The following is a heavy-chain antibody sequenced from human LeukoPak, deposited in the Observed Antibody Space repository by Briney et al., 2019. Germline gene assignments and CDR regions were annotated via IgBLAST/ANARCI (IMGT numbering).Heavy chain of an antibody. CDR1: GFTFSNYG. CDR2: ISYDGRNK. J-gene: IGHJ4*02. CDR3: AKEGDTALDY. V-gene: IGHV3-30*18. D-gene: IGHD5-18*01. Sequence: GRSLRLPCAASGFTFSNYGMNWVRQAPGKGLEWVALISYDGRNKYYADSVKGRFTISRDNSKNTLYLQMNSLRAEDTAVYYCAKEGDTALDYWGQGTLVTVSS.